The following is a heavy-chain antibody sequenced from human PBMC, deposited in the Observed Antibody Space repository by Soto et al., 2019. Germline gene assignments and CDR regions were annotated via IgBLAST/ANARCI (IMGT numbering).Heavy chain of an antibody. V-gene: IGHV3-73*01. Sequence: EVQLVESGGGLVQPGGSLKLSCAASGFTFSDSAMHWVRQASGKGLEWVGRIRSKANSYATTYAASVQGRFTISRDDSTHTAYLQMNSLKTEDTAVSSCIRHLIDYWGQGNLVTVSS. CDR2: IRSKANSYAT. J-gene: IGHJ4*02. CDR1: GFTFSDSA. CDR3: IRHLIDY.